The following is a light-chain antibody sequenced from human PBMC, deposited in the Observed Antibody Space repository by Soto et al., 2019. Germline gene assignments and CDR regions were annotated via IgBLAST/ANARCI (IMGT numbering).Light chain of an antibody. CDR3: QHYGSSPPIT. J-gene: IGKJ5*01. CDR1: QSVSSSY. Sequence: EIVLTQSPGTLSLSPGERASVSCRASQSVSSSYLAWYQQKPVQAPRLLIYGASSRATGIPDRFSGSGSGTDFTLTISRLEPEDFAVYYCQHYGSSPPITFGQGTRLDIK. CDR2: GAS. V-gene: IGKV3-20*01.